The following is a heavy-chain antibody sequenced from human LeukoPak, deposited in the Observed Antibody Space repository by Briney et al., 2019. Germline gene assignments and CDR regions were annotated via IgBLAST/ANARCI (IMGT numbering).Heavy chain of an antibody. V-gene: IGHV4-39*01. Sequence: QLQLQESGPGLVKPSETLSLTCTVSGGSISNNNYYWAWIRQPPGEGVGGLGSIYYSGSPYYNPSLKSRVTISVDTSKNQFSLRLSSVTAADTAVYYCATWRTAKTGFDYWGQGTLVTVSS. CDR2: IYYSGSP. D-gene: IGHD1-1*01. J-gene: IGHJ4*02. CDR3: ATWRTAKTGFDY. CDR1: GGSISNNNYY.